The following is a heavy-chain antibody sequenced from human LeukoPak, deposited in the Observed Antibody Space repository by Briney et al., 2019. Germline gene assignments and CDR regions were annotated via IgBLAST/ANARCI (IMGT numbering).Heavy chain of an antibody. CDR2: IYTSGST. CDR3: ARAGDTAMVNWLDP. D-gene: IGHD5-18*01. J-gene: IGHJ5*02. V-gene: IGHV4-61*02. Sequence: SQTLSLTCTVSGGSISSGSYYWSWIRQPAGKGLEWIGRIYTSGSTNYNPSLKSRVTISVDTSKNQFSLKLSSVTAADTAVYYCARAGDTAMVNWLDPWGQGTLVTVSS. CDR1: GGSISSGSYY.